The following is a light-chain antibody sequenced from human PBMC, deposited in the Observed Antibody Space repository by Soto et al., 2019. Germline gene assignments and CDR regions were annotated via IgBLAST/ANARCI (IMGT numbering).Light chain of an antibody. Sequence: IQMTQSPSTLSASVGDTVTITCRASESIYSWLAWYKQIPGKAPQLLIYKTSTLQGGVPSRFSGSGCVADYTLAIIGLQTDDFATYFGQEYNTSSPTFGQGTRV. CDR2: KTS. CDR3: QEYNTSSPT. V-gene: IGKV1-5*03. J-gene: IGKJ1*01. CDR1: ESIYSW.